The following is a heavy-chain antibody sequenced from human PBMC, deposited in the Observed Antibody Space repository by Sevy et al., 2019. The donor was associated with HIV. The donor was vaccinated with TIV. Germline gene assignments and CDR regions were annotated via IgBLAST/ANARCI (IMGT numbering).Heavy chain of an antibody. CDR2: IYYSGST. CDR3: ARDQYGMDV. Sequence: SETLSLTCTVSGGSISSYYWSWIRQPPGKGLEWIGYIYYSGSTNYNPSLKSRVTISVDTSKNQFSLRLSSVTAADTAVYYCARDQYGMDVWGQGTTVTVSS. CDR1: GGSISSYY. V-gene: IGHV4-59*01. J-gene: IGHJ6*02.